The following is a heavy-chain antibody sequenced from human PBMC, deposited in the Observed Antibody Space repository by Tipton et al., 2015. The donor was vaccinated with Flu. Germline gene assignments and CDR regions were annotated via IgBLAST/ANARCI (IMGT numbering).Heavy chain of an antibody. CDR1: GGSISSYY. D-gene: IGHD4-11*01. V-gene: IGHV4-59*01. CDR3: ARMTTALNFDY. J-gene: IGHJ4*02. Sequence: TLSLTCTVSGGSISSYYWSWIRQPPGKGLEWIGYIYYSGSTNYNPSLKSRVTISVDTSKNQFSLKLSSVTAADTAVHYCARMTTALNFDYWGQGTLVTVSS. CDR2: IYYSGST.